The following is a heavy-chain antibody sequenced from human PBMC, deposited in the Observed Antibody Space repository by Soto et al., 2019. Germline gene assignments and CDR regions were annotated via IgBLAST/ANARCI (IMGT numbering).Heavy chain of an antibody. CDR3: ARDGYYDYVWGSYRPRIDY. CDR2: IYYSGST. J-gene: IGHJ4*02. V-gene: IGHV4-31*03. CDR1: GGSISSGGYY. D-gene: IGHD3-16*02. Sequence: TSETLSLTCTVSGGSISSGGYYWSWIRQHPGKGLEWIGYIYYSGSTYYNPSLKSRVTISVDTSKNQFSLKLSSVTAADTAVYYCARDGYYDYVWGSYRPRIDYWGQGTLVTVSS.